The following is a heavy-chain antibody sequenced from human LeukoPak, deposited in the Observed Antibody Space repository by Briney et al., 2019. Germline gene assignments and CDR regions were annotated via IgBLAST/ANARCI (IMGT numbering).Heavy chain of an antibody. V-gene: IGHV3-23*01. J-gene: IGHJ5*02. CDR3: ASNVLRFLEWLLPNWFDP. CDR2: ISGSGGST. Sequence: GGSLRLSCAASGFTFSSYAMSWVRQAPGKGLEWVSAISGSGGSTYYADSVKGRFTISRDNAKNSLYLQMNSLRAEDTAVYYCASNVLRFLEWLLPNWFDPWGQGTLVTVSS. D-gene: IGHD3-3*01. CDR1: GFTFSSYA.